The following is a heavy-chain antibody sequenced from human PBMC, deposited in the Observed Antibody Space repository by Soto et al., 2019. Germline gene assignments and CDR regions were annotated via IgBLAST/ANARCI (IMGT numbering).Heavy chain of an antibody. CDR2: IDIGGSNT. Sequence: EVQLVESGGGLVQPGGSLRLSCAASGFTVSNYWMHWVRQAPGTGLVWVSRIDIGGSNTWYADSVKGRFTISRDNAKSTLFLQMNSLRVEDTAVYYCVRGSSGWRGVDFWGQGTLVTVSP. D-gene: IGHD6-19*01. J-gene: IGHJ4*02. CDR3: VRGSSGWRGVDF. V-gene: IGHV3-74*01. CDR1: GFTVSNYW.